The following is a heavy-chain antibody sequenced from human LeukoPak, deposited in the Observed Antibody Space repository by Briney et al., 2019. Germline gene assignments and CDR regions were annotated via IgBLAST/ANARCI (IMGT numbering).Heavy chain of an antibody. CDR2: INDSGHG. Sequence: SETLSLTCAVYGASLRAYYWSWIRQAPAQGLEWIGEINDSGHGRYNASLKSRVTMSVDTSKNQLSLKLKSVTAADTAVYYCASSRDLYLDAFTSYWYFDVWGRGSLVTVSS. J-gene: IGHJ2*01. CDR3: ASSRDLYLDAFTSYWYFDV. V-gene: IGHV4-34*01. CDR1: GASLRAYY. D-gene: IGHD3-16*01.